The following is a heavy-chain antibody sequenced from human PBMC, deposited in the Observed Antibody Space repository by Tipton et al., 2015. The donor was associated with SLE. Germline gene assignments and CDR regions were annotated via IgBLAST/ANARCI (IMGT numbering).Heavy chain of an antibody. J-gene: IGHJ4*02. Sequence: TLSLTCAVSGASISSSGYSWSWIRQPPGKGLEWIGYIYHTGDTSYNPSLKSRVTISLDRSKNHFSLQMNSVTAADTAVYYCARDSCGGDCSILDYWGRGTLVTVSS. D-gene: IGHD2-21*01. V-gene: IGHV4-30-2*01. CDR1: GASISSSGYS. CDR3: ARDSCGGDCSILDY. CDR2: IYHTGDT.